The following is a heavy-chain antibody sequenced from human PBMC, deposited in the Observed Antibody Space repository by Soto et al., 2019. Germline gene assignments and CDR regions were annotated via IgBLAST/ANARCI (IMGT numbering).Heavy chain of an antibody. CDR2: IIPILGIA. CDR3: ALIAAAGSY. D-gene: IGHD6-13*01. CDR1: GGTFSSYT. J-gene: IGHJ4*02. Sequence: QVQLVQSGAEVKKPGSSVKVSCKASGGTFSSYTISWVRQAPGQGLEWMGRIIPILGIANYAQKFQGRVTITAEKSTSTAYMELSSLRSEDTAVYYCALIAAAGSYWGQGTLVTVSS. V-gene: IGHV1-69*02.